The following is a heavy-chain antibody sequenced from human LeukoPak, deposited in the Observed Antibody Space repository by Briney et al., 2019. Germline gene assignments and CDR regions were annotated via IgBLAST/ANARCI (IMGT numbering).Heavy chain of an antibody. Sequence: SGTLSLTCAVSGDSISSGHWWTWVRQPPGKGLDWIGEIYHSGSTNYNPSLKSRVTISVDESKNQFSLNLNSVTAADTAVYYCARGGTGNCDPWGQGILVTVSS. J-gene: IGHJ5*02. CDR1: GDSISSGHW. CDR3: ARGGTGNCDP. V-gene: IGHV4-4*02. D-gene: IGHD1-1*01. CDR2: IYHSGST.